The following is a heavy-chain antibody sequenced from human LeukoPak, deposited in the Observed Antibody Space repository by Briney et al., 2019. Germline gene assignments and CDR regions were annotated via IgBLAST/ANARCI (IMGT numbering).Heavy chain of an antibody. CDR1: GYSISSGYY. CDR3: AREIMASSGYHPTLDYYYMDV. Sequence: SETLSLTCAVSGYSISSGYYWGWIRQPPGKGLEWIGSIYHSGSTYYNPSLKSRVTISVDTSKNQFSLKLSSVTAADTAVYYCAREIMASSGYHPTLDYYYMDVWGKGTTVTVSS. J-gene: IGHJ6*03. V-gene: IGHV4-38-2*02. D-gene: IGHD3-22*01. CDR2: IYHSGST.